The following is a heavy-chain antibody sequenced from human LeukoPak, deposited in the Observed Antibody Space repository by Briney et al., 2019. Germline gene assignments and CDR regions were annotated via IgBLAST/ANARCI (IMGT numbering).Heavy chain of an antibody. CDR1: GYTFSSHA. V-gene: IGHV3-23*01. J-gene: IGHJ4*02. Sequence: PGGSLRLSCAASGYTFSSHATSWVPHAPGKGLEWGSAISGSGGSTYYADSVKGRFTIPKDNSKNTLYLQMNSLRAEDTAVYYYAKGAMVLGVIITQFDYWGQGTLVTVSS. CDR3: AKGAMVLGVIITQFDY. D-gene: IGHD3-10*01. CDR2: ISGSGGST.